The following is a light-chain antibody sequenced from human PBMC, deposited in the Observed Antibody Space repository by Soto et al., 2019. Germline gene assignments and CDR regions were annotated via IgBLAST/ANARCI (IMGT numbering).Light chain of an antibody. CDR2: DAS. CDR3: QQYGTPPWT. J-gene: IGKJ1*01. Sequence: EIVLTQSPGTLSLSPGERAMFSCGASQSISSYLAWYQQKPGQAPRLLIYDASTRATGIPDRFSGSGSATDFTLTISRLEPEDFAVYYCQQYGTPPWTFGQGAKVEI. CDR1: QSISSY. V-gene: IGKV3-20*01.